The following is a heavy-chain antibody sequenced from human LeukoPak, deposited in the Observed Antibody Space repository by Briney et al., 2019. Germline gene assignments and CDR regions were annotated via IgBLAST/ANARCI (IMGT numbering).Heavy chain of an antibody. CDR1: GGSISSGGYY. V-gene: IGHV4-31*03. CDR2: IYYSGST. Sequence: SETLSLTCTVSGGSISSGGYYWSWIRQHPGKGLEWIGYIYYSGSTYYNPSLKSRVTISVDTSKNQFSLKLSSVTAADTAVYYCARWGDDAFDIWGQGTMVTVSS. D-gene: IGHD3-16*01. J-gene: IGHJ3*02. CDR3: ARWGDDAFDI.